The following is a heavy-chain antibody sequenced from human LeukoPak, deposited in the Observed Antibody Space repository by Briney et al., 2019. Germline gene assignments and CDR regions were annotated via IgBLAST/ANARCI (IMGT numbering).Heavy chain of an antibody. V-gene: IGHV4-34*01. Sequence: SETLSLTCAVYGGSFSGYYWSWIRQPPGKGLEWIGEINHSGSTNYNPSLKSRVTILVDTSKNQFSLKLSSVTAADTAVYYCARASRMTTVTTHYYYYMDVWGKGTTVTVSS. J-gene: IGHJ6*03. D-gene: IGHD4-11*01. CDR1: GGSFSGYY. CDR3: ARASRMTTVTTHYYYYMDV. CDR2: INHSGST.